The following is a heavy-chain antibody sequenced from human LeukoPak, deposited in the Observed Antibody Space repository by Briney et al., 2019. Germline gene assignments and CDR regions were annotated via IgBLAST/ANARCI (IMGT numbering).Heavy chain of an antibody. CDR1: GGSISSSSYY. D-gene: IGHD3-9*01. CDR3: ARQVRYFDWPYYYYYMDV. J-gene: IGHJ6*03. CDR2: IYYSGST. V-gene: IGHV4-39*07. Sequence: SETLSLTCTVSGGSISSSSYYWGWIRQPPGKGLEWIGSIYYSGSTYYNPSLKSRVTISVDTSKNQFSLKLSSVTAADTAVYYCARQVRYFDWPYYYYYMDVWGKGTTVTISS.